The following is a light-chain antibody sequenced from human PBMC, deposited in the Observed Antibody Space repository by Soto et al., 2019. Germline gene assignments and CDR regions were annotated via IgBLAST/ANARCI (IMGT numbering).Light chain of an antibody. J-gene: IGKJ1*01. CDR3: QHYNNWPPWT. CDR2: GAS. V-gene: IGKV3-15*01. CDR1: QSVSSN. Sequence: EIVMTQSPATLSVSPGERATLSCRASQSVSSNLAWYQQTPGQAPRLLIYGASTRATGIPARFSGSGSGTEFTLTLSSLQSEDFAVYYCQHYNNWPPWTFGQGTKVEIK.